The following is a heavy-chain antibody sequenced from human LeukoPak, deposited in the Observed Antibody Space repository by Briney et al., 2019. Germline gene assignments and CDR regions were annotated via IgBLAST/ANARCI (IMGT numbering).Heavy chain of an antibody. CDR3: AKGGKWDVTPFDY. CDR2: ISGGGGST. CDR1: GFTFTSYS. V-gene: IGHV3-23*01. Sequence: GSLRLSCAASGFTFTSYSMNWVRQAPGKGREWVSTISGGGGSTYYADSVKGRFTISRDNSKNTLYLQVNSLRAEDTAVYYCAKGGKWDVTPFDYRGQGTLVTVSS. J-gene: IGHJ4*02. D-gene: IGHD1-26*01.